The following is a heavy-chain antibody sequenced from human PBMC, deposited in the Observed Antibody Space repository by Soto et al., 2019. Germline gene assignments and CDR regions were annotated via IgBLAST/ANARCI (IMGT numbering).Heavy chain of an antibody. CDR1: GGSISSYY. CDR3: ARDPGEYYDILTGYYTPDYAFDI. D-gene: IGHD3-9*01. V-gene: IGHV4-59*01. Sequence: LSLTCTVSGGSISSYYWSWIRQPPGKGLEWIGYIYYSGSTNYNPSLKSRVTISVDTSKNQFSLKLSSVTAADTAVYYCARDPGEYYDILTGYYTPDYAFDIWGQGTMVTVSS. CDR2: IYYSGST. J-gene: IGHJ3*02.